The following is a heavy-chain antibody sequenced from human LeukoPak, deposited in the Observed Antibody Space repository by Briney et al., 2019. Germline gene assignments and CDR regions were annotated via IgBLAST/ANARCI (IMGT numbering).Heavy chain of an antibody. D-gene: IGHD5-24*01. J-gene: IGHJ4*02. CDR3: AAINIAQLPIRVY. V-gene: IGHV3-30*02. Sequence: GGSLRLSCAASGFTFSGYGMHWVRQAPGKGREWVSFIRYDGSDKYYADSGKGRFTISKHNSKNNLHLQMNSLRVEDAAVYCSAAINIAQLPIRVYWGQGTLVTVSS. CDR2: IRYDGSDK. CDR1: GFTFSGYG.